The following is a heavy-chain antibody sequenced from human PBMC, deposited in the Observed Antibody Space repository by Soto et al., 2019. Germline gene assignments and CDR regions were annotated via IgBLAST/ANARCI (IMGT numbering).Heavy chain of an antibody. V-gene: IGHV4-34*01. J-gene: IGHJ5*02. D-gene: IGHD3-9*01. CDR3: ARGGEVKLRYFEFPMNRWFDP. CDR2: INHSGST. CDR1: GGSFSGYY. Sequence: QVQLQQWGAGLLKPSETLSLTCAVYGGSFSGYYCSWIRQPPGKGLEWVGEINHSGSTNYNPSLKIRVTISVDTSKNQFSLKLSSVTVADTAVYYCARGGEVKLRYFEFPMNRWFDPWGRGILVTVSS.